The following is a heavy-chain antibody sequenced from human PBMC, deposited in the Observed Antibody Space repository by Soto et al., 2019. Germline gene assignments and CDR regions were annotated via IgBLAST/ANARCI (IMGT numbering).Heavy chain of an antibody. J-gene: IGHJ4*02. CDR1: GFTFSSYG. Sequence: QVQLVESGGGVVQPGRSLRLSCAASGFTFSSYGMHWVRQAPGTGLEWVAVISYDGSNKNYADSVQGRFTISRDNSKNTLYLQMNSLSAEGTAVYYCAKIGVGATHYWGQGTLVTVSS. V-gene: IGHV3-30*18. D-gene: IGHD1-26*01. CDR3: AKIGVGATHY. CDR2: ISYDGSNK.